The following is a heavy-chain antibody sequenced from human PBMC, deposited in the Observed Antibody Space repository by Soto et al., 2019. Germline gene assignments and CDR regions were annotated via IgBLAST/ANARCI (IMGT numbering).Heavy chain of an antibody. CDR3: AKGGRQWLVTSDFNY. J-gene: IGHJ4*02. CDR2: INAGGGYT. D-gene: IGHD6-19*01. Sequence: ASVNVSCKASGYSYTKYYMHWVRQAPGQGLEWMGTINAGGGYTTYAQRFQGRVTMTRDTSTSTVSMELSSLRAEDTAVYYCAKGGRQWLVTSDFNYWGQGALVTVSS. V-gene: IGHV1-46*01. CDR1: GYSYTKYY.